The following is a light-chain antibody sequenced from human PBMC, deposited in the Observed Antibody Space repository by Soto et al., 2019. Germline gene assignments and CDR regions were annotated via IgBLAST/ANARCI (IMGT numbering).Light chain of an antibody. Sequence: EIVLTQSPGTLSLSPGERATLSCRASQRVSRNLAWYQQKPGQAPRLLIYDASTRATGIPDRFSGSGSGTDFTLTISSLEPEDFAVYYCQQRSEWPITFGQGTRMEI. J-gene: IGKJ5*01. CDR2: DAS. CDR3: QQRSEWPIT. CDR1: QRVSRN. V-gene: IGKV3-11*01.